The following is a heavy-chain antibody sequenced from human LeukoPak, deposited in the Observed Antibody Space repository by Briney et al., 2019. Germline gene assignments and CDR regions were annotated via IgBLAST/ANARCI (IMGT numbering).Heavy chain of an antibody. CDR3: AREGEITIFGVVT. V-gene: IGHV3-7*01. CDR2: IKQDGSEK. CDR1: GSTFSSYG. D-gene: IGHD3-3*01. Sequence: GGSLRLSCAAPGSTFSSYGMSWVRQAPGKGLEWVANIKQDGSEKYYVDSVKGRFTISRDNAKNSLYLQMNSLRAEDTAVYYCAREGEITIFGVVTGGQGTLVTVSS. J-gene: IGHJ4*02.